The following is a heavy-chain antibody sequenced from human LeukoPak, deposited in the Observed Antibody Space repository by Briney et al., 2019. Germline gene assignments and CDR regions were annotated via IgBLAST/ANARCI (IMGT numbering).Heavy chain of an antibody. CDR1: GFSSSIYW. Sequence: PGGSLRLSCAATGFSSSIYWMAWVRQAPGKGLEWVANIKQDGSEKYYVDSVKGRFTISRDNAENSLYLQMDNLRAEDTAVYYCARVAAAVAGYWGQGTQVTVSS. CDR2: IKQDGSEK. J-gene: IGHJ4*02. D-gene: IGHD6-13*01. V-gene: IGHV3-7*04. CDR3: ARVAAAVAGY.